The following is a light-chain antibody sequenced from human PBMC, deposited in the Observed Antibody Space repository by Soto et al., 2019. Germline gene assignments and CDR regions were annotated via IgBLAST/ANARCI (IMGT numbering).Light chain of an antibody. J-gene: IGKJ1*01. V-gene: IGKV3-20*01. CDR1: QSVSSSY. Sequence: EIVLTQSPGTLSLSPGERATLSCRASQSVSSSYLAWYQQKPGQAPRLLIYGASSRATGIPDRFSGSGSGTDFTLTISRLEPEDFVVYDCQQYGSSPPWTFGQGTKVEIK. CDR3: QQYGSSPPWT. CDR2: GAS.